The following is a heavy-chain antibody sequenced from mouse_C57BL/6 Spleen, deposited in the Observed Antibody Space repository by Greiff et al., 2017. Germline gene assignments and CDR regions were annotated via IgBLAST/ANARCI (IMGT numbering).Heavy chain of an antibody. V-gene: IGHV1-80*01. J-gene: IGHJ3*01. D-gene: IGHD2-5*01. CDR2: IYPGDGDT. Sequence: VQLQQSGAELVKPGASVKISCKASGYAFSSYWMNWVKQRPGKGLEWIGQIYPGDGDTNYNGKFKGKATLTADKSSSTADMQLSSLTSEDSAVYFGARKGHSNPLAYWGQGTLVTVSA. CDR3: ARKGHSNPLAY. CDR1: GYAFSSYW.